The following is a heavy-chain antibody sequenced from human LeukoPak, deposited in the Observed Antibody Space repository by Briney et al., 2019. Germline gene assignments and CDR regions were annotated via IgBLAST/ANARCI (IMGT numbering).Heavy chain of an antibody. V-gene: IGHV3-21*01. Sequence: GGSLRLSCAASGFTFSSYSMNWVRQAPGKGLEWVSSISSSSSYIYYADSVKGRFTISRDNAKNTLYLQMNSLRAEDTAVYYCARQAASLGYFDYWGQGTLVTVSS. CDR1: GFTFSSYS. D-gene: IGHD6-13*01. J-gene: IGHJ4*02. CDR2: ISSSSSYI. CDR3: ARQAASLGYFDY.